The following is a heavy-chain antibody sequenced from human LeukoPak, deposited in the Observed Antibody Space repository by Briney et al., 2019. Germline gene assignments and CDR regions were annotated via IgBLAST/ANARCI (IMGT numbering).Heavy chain of an antibody. CDR2: ISSSSSYI. J-gene: IGHJ4*02. CDR1: GFTFSSYS. Sequence: PGGSLRLSCAASGFTFSSYSMNWVRQAPGKGLEWVSSISSSSSYIYYADSVKGRFTISRDNSKNTLYVQMNSLRAEDTAVYYCAKDRPTPYFDYWGQGTLVTVSS. V-gene: IGHV3-21*01. CDR3: AKDRPTPYFDY.